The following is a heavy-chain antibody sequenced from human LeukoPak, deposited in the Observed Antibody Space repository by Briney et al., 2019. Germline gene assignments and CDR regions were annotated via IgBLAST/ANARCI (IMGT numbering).Heavy chain of an antibody. Sequence: GASVTVSFTSSGYTFTAYYIHWVRQAPGQGLEWMGLINPNSGGTNYAQKFQGRVTMTRDTSISTAYMELSRLRSDDTAVYFCARRCDTSSYYTYYFDYWGQGTLVTVSS. CDR1: GYTFTAYY. V-gene: IGHV1-2*02. CDR3: ARRCDTSSYYTYYFDY. CDR2: INPNSGGT. D-gene: IGHD3-22*01. J-gene: IGHJ4*02.